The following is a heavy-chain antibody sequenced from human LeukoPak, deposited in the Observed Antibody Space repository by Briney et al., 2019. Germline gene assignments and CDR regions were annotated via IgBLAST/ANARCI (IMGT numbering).Heavy chain of an antibody. Sequence: HVASVKVSCKASGGTFSSYAISWVRQAPGQGLEWMGGIIPIFGTANYAQKFQGRVTITADKSTSTAYMELSSLRSEDTAVYYCAGDWSDTAMVTGYYYYYMDVWGKGTTVTVSS. CDR1: GGTFSSYA. CDR2: IIPIFGTA. CDR3: AGDWSDTAMVTGYYYYYMDV. D-gene: IGHD5-18*01. J-gene: IGHJ6*03. V-gene: IGHV1-69*06.